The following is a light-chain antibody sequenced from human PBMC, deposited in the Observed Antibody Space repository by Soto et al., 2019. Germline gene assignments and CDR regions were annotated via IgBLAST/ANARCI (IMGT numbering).Light chain of an antibody. CDR3: QGYGTSRT. Sequence: EIVLTQSPGTLSLSTGERATLSCRASQSVSSSFLAWYQQRPGQAPRLLIYAASNTAPGIPDRFSGSGSGTDFTLTISRLEPEDFAVYYCQGYGTSRTLGQGTKVDIK. V-gene: IGKV3-20*01. CDR1: QSVSSSF. J-gene: IGKJ1*01. CDR2: AAS.